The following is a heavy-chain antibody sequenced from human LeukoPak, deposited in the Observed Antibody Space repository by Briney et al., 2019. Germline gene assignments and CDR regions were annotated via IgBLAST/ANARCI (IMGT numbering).Heavy chain of an antibody. Sequence: GSLRLSRAASEFSVGSNYMTWVRQAPGKGLEWVSLIYSGGSTYYADSVKGRFTISRDNSKNTLYLQMNSLRAEDTAVYYCAKAGTYYDFWSGYYAWFDPWGQGTLVTVSS. J-gene: IGHJ5*02. CDR3: AKAGTYYDFWSGYYAWFDP. D-gene: IGHD3-3*01. CDR2: IYSGGST. V-gene: IGHV3-66*01. CDR1: EFSVGSNY.